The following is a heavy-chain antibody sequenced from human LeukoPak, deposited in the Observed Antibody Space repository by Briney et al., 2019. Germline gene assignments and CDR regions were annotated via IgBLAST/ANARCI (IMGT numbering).Heavy chain of an antibody. CDR2: IWYDGSNK. CDR3: ASAVSSGWSYFDY. Sequence: GGSLRLSCAASGFTFSSYGMHWVRQAPGKGLEWVAVIWYDGSNKYYADSVKGRFTISGDNSKNTLYLQMNSLRAEDTAVYYCASAVSSGWSYFDYWGQGTLVTVSS. V-gene: IGHV3-33*01. D-gene: IGHD6-19*01. CDR1: GFTFSSYG. J-gene: IGHJ4*02.